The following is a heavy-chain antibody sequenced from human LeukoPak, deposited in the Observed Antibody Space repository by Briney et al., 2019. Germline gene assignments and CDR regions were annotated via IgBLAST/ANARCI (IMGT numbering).Heavy chain of an antibody. V-gene: IGHV3-30*18. J-gene: IGHJ4*02. CDR1: GFTFSSYG. D-gene: IGHD6-19*01. CDR3: AKEPGSGWYYFDY. Sequence: GRSLRLSCAASGFTFSSYGMHWVRQAPGKGLEWVAVISYDGSNKYYADSVKGRFTISRDSSKNTLYLQMNSLRAEDTAVYYCAKEPGSGWYYFDYWGQGTLVTVSS. CDR2: ISYDGSNK.